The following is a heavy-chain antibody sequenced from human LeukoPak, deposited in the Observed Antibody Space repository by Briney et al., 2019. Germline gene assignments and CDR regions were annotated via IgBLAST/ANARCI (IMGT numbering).Heavy chain of an antibody. D-gene: IGHD2-15*01. CDR1: GYIFTYTY. CDR3: ARAGGYCGRISCPYYFDY. J-gene: IGHJ4*02. Sequence: ASVKISCKASGYIFTYTYLHWVRQAPGQGLEWLGWMNPNSGNTGYAQKFQGRVTMTRNTSISTAYMELSSLRSEDTAVYYCARAGGYCGRISCPYYFDYWGQGSLVAVSS. CDR2: MNPNSGNT. V-gene: IGHV1-8*02.